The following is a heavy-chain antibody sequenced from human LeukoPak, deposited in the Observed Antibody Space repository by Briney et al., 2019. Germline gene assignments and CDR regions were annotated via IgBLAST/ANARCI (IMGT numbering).Heavy chain of an antibody. Sequence: SETLSLTCTVSGGSISSYYWSWIRQPPGKGLEWIGYIYYSGSTNYNPSLKSRVTISVDTSKNQFSLKLSSVTAADTAVYYCATQVIVGASMGVDYWGQGTLVTVSS. CDR3: ATQVIVGASMGVDY. CDR1: GGSISSYY. V-gene: IGHV4-59*08. CDR2: IYYSGST. J-gene: IGHJ4*02. D-gene: IGHD1-26*01.